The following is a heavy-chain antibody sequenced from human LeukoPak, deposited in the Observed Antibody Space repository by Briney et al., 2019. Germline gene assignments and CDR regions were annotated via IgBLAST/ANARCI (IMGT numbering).Heavy chain of an antibody. Sequence: PGGSLRLSCAASGFTFSSYAMHWVRQAPGKGLEWVAVISYDGSNKYYADSVKGRFTISRDNSKNTLYLQMYSLRAEDTAVYYCARSEAGGGPDDYWGQGTLVTVSS. CDR2: ISYDGSNK. CDR1: GFTFSSYA. J-gene: IGHJ4*02. D-gene: IGHD3-10*01. V-gene: IGHV3-30-3*01. CDR3: ARSEAGGGPDDY.